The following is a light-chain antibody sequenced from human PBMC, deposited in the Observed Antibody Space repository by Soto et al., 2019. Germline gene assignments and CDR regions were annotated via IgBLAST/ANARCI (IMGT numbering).Light chain of an antibody. Sequence: DFVMTQSPDSLAVSLGERATINCKSSQSVLYSSNNKNYLAWYQQKPVQPPKLLIYWSSTRESGIPDRFSGSVSGTDFTLTISSLQAEDVAIYYCQQYYSNPRTFGQGTKVEIK. V-gene: IGKV4-1*01. CDR3: QQYYSNPRT. CDR1: QSVLYSSNNKNY. J-gene: IGKJ1*01. CDR2: WSS.